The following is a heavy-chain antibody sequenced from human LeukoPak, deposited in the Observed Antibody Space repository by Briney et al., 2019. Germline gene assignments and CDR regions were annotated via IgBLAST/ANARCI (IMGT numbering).Heavy chain of an antibody. CDR1: GGSISSSSYY. J-gene: IGHJ4*02. D-gene: IGHD1-26*01. CDR2: IYYSGST. CDR3: VRVGATADY. V-gene: IGHV4-39*01. Sequence: PSETLSLTCTVSGGSISSSSYYWGWIRQPPGKGLEWSGSIYYSGSTYYNPSLKSRVTISVDTSKNQFSLKLSSVTAADTAVYYCVRVGATADYWGQGTLVTVSS.